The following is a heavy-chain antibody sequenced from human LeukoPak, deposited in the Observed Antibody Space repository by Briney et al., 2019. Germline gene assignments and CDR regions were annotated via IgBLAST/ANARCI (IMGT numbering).Heavy chain of an antibody. CDR3: ARDRSSSYTRDWFDP. Sequence: SETLSLTCTVSGGSINGYYWSWIRQPAGKGLEWIGRIYNSESINYNPSLKSRVTMPIDTSKNQFSLKLNSVTAADTAVYYCARDRSSSYTRDWFDPWGQGALVTVSS. J-gene: IGHJ5*02. CDR1: GGSINGYY. CDR2: IYNSESI. V-gene: IGHV4-4*07. D-gene: IGHD6-13*01.